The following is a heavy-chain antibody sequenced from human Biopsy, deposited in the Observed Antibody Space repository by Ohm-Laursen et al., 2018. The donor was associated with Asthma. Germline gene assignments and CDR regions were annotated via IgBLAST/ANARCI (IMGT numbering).Heavy chain of an antibody. CDR1: GFTFSSYS. Sequence: SLRLPCTAPGFTFSSYSMNWVRQAPGKGLEWVSYISSSSSTIYYADSVKGRFTISRDNAKNSLYLQMNSLRDEDTAVYYCARPRWGPYGYWGQGTLVTVSS. J-gene: IGHJ4*02. CDR3: ARPRWGPYGY. V-gene: IGHV3-48*02. CDR2: ISSSSSTI. D-gene: IGHD4-17*01.